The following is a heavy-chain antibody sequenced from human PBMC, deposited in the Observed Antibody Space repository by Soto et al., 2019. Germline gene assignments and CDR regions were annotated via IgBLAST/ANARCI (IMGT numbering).Heavy chain of an antibody. CDR3: ASRGVDIVATTRDYYYGMDV. J-gene: IGHJ6*02. D-gene: IGHD5-12*01. Sequence: SETLSLTCTVSVGSISSYYWIWIRQPPGKGLEWIGYIYYSGSTNYNPSLKSRVTISVDTSKNQFSLKLSSVTAADTAVYYCASRGVDIVATTRDYYYGMDVWGQGTTVTVSS. CDR1: VGSISSYY. V-gene: IGHV4-59*01. CDR2: IYYSGST.